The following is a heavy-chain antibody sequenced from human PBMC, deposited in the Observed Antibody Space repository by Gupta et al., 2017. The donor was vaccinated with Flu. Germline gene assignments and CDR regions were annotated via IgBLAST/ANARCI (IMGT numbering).Heavy chain of an antibody. CDR1: GGSISSYY. CDR2: IYYSGST. CDR3: ARQGYSGSYSKEYYFDY. D-gene: IGHD1-26*01. Sequence: QVQLQESGPGLVKPSETLSLTCTVSGGSISSYYWSWIRQPPGKGLEWIGYIYYSGSTNYNPSLKSRVTISVDTSKNQFSLKLSSVTAADTAVYYCARQGYSGSYSKEYYFDYWGQGTLVTVSS. V-gene: IGHV4-59*08. J-gene: IGHJ4*02.